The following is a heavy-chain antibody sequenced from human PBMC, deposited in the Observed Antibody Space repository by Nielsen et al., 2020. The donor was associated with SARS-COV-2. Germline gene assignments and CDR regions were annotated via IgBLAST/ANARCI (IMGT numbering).Heavy chain of an antibody. Sequence: SVKVSCKASGGTFSTHSISCVRQAPGQGPEWMGRIIPMVDMRDYAQRFQGRVTITADKSTSTAYMELSSLSSEDTALYYCARSATNLIYWYFDLWGRGTLVTVSS. CDR1: GGTFSTHS. CDR2: IIPMVDMR. J-gene: IGHJ2*01. CDR3: ARSATNLIYWYFDL. V-gene: IGHV1-69*02. D-gene: IGHD5-12*01.